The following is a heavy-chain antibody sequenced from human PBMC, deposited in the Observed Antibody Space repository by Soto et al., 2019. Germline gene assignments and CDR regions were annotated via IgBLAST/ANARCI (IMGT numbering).Heavy chain of an antibody. CDR3: ARGDDILTGYYNASDAFDI. CDR2: INIDGSIT. V-gene: IGHV3-74*01. Sequence: PGGSLRLSCAASGFTSGFAFTDYWMHWVRQAPGKGLVWVSRINIDGSITDYADSVKGRFTISRDNAKNSLYLQMNSLRDEDTAVYYCARGDDILTGYYNASDAFDIWGQGTMVTVSS. J-gene: IGHJ3*02. CDR1: GFAFTDYW. D-gene: IGHD3-9*01.